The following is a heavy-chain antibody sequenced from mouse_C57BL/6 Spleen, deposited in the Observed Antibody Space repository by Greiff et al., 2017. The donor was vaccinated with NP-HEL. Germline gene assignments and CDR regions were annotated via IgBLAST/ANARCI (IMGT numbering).Heavy chain of an antibody. CDR1: GYTFTDYY. CDR3: ARVDYDGYYYDY. J-gene: IGHJ2*01. D-gene: IGHD2-3*01. V-gene: IGHV1-26*01. CDR2: INPNNGGT. Sequence: VQLQQSGPELVKPGASVKISCKASGYTFTDYYMNWVKQSHGKSLEWIGDINPNNGGTSYNQKFKGKATLTVDKSSSTAYMELRSLTSEDSAVYYCARVDYDGYYYDYWGQGTTLTVSS.